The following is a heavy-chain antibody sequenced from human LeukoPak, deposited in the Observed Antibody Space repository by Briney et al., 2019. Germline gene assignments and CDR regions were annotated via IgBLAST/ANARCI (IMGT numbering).Heavy chain of an antibody. CDR3: AKDAAGPEY. D-gene: IGHD6-13*01. CDR2: ISASGGET. J-gene: IGHJ4*02. V-gene: IGHV3-23*01. Sequence: GGSLRLSRVVSGLTFSSYSMTWVRQAPGKGLEWVSGISASGGETWYPDSVKGRFTISRDNSKNTLFLQMNSLRVEDTAIYYCAKDAAGPEYWGQGTLVTVSS. CDR1: GLTFSSYS.